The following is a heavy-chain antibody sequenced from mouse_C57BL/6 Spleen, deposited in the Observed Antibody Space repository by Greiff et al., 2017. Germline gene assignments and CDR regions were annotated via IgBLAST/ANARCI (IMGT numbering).Heavy chain of an antibody. V-gene: IGHV3-6*01. D-gene: IGHD2-5*01. CDR2: ISYDGSN. CDR3: ARAYYSNYFDY. Sequence: EVKLQESGPGLVKPSQSLSLTCSVTGYSITSGYYWNWIRQFPGNKLEWMGYISYDGSNNYNPSLKNRISITRDTSKNQFFLKLNSVTTEDTATYYCARAYYSNYFDYWGQGTTLTVSS. CDR1: GYSITSGYY. J-gene: IGHJ2*01.